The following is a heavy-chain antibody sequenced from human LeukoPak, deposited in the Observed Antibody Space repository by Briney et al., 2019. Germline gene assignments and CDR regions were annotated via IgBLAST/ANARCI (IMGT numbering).Heavy chain of an antibody. D-gene: IGHD1-26*01. Sequence: PGGSLRLSCAASGFTFDDYAMHWVRQAPGKGLEWVSGISWNSGSIGYADSVKGRFTISRDNAKNSPYLQMNSLRAEDTALYYCAKDRGGAVGATDFDYWGQGTLVTVSS. CDR1: GFTFDDYA. CDR2: ISWNSGSI. V-gene: IGHV3-9*01. CDR3: AKDRGGAVGATDFDY. J-gene: IGHJ4*02.